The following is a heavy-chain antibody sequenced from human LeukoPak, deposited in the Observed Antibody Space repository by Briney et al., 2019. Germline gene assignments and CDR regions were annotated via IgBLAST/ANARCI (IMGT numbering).Heavy chain of an antibody. J-gene: IGHJ4*02. CDR3: ARDRLRSGGAAD. D-gene: IGHD2-8*02. CDR1: GLTFSSHW. Sequence: GGSLRLSCAASGLTFSSHWMHWVRQAPGKGLEWVSYISSSSSAIYYADSVKGRFTISRDNAKNSLYLQMNSLRDEDTAVYYCARDRLRSGGAADWGQGTLVTVSS. CDR2: ISSSSSAI. V-gene: IGHV3-48*02.